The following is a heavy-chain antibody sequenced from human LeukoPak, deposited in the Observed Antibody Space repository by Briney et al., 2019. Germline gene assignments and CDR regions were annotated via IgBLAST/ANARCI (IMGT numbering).Heavy chain of an antibody. CDR2: ISGSGGST. CDR1: GFTFSSYA. J-gene: IGHJ6*02. Sequence: PGGSLRLSCAASGFTFSSYAMSWVRQAPGKGLEWVSAISGSGGSTYYADSVKGRFTISRDNSKNTLYLQMISLRAEDTAVYYCANEQNQIIDGMDVWGQGTTVTVSS. V-gene: IGHV3-23*01. CDR3: ANEQNQIIDGMDV. D-gene: IGHD1-14*01.